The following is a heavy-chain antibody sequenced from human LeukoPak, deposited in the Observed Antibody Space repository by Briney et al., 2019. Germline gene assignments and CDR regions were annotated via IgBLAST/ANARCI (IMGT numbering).Heavy chain of an antibody. CDR1: GLTFSNYV. CDR3: ARESSGWLQLFDY. D-gene: IGHD5-24*01. Sequence: GGSLRLSCAASGLTFSNYVMSWVRQAPGKGLEWVSVIYSGGSTYYADSVKGRFTISRDNSKNTVYLQMNSLRAEDTAVYYCARESSGWLQLFDYWGQGTLVTVSS. CDR2: IYSGGST. V-gene: IGHV3-66*01. J-gene: IGHJ4*02.